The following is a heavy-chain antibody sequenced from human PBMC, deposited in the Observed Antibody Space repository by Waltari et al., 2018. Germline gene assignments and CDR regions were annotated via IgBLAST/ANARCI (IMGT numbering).Heavy chain of an antibody. CDR1: GFTFSSHT. D-gene: IGHD3-3*01. Sequence: QVQLVESGGGVVQPGTSLRLSCGASGFTFSSHTMRWVRKAPGKGLEWVAVILYDGSNEDYANSVKGRFTISRDNSKNTLNLEMNSLRSEDTAVYYCAREKSGYYFDYWGQGILVTVSP. CDR3: AREKSGYYFDY. CDR2: ILYDGSNE. V-gene: IGHV3-30*04. J-gene: IGHJ4*02.